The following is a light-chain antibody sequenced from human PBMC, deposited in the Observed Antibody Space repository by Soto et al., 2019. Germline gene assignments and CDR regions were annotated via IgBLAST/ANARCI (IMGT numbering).Light chain of an antibody. V-gene: IGLV1-44*01. J-gene: IGLJ2*01. CDR1: SSNIGSNS. CDR3: AACDDTLNGHVV. Sequence: QSVLTQPPSASGTPGQRVTISCSGSSSNIGSNSANWYQQLPGTAPKLVMYSTNQRPSGVPDRFSGSKSGTSASLAISDLQSEHEADYYCAACDDTLNGHVVFGGGTKLTVL. CDR2: STN.